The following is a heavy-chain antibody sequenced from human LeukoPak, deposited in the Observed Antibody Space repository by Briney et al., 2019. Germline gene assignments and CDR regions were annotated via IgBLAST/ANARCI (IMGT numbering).Heavy chain of an antibody. V-gene: IGHV1-69*13. CDR2: IIPIFGTA. CDR1: GGTFSSYA. D-gene: IGHD3-22*01. Sequence: SVKVSCKASGGTFSSYAISWVRQAPGQGLEWMGGIIPIFGTANYAQKFQGRVTITADESTSTAYMELSSLRSEDTAVYYCATVDGYYDSSGYYNDYWGQGTLVTVSS. CDR3: ATVDGYYDSSGYYNDY. J-gene: IGHJ4*02.